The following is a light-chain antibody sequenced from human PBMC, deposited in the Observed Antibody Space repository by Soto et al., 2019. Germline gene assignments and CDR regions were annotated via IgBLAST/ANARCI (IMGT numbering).Light chain of an antibody. CDR3: SSYAGTNTI. CDR2: DVS. Sequence: QSVLTQPRSVSGSPGQSVTISCTGTSSDVGGYNYVSWYQQHPGKAPKLMIYDVSKRPSGVPDRFSGSKSGNTASLTVSGLQEEEEADYYCSSYAGTNTIFGGGTKLTVL. J-gene: IGLJ2*01. CDR1: SSDVGGYNY. V-gene: IGLV2-11*01.